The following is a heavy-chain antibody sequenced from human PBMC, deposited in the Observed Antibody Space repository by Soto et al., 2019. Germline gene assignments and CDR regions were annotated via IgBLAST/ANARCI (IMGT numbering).Heavy chain of an antibody. CDR3: ARDAPYSSGWYNWFDP. V-gene: IGHV1-2*02. J-gene: IGHJ5*02. Sequence: ASVKVSCKASGYTFTGYYMHWVRQAPGQGLEWMGWINPNSGGTNYAQKFQGRVTMTRDTSISTAYMELSRLRSDDTAVYYCARDAPYSSGWYNWFDPWGQGTRVTVSS. D-gene: IGHD6-19*01. CDR2: INPNSGGT. CDR1: GYTFTGYY.